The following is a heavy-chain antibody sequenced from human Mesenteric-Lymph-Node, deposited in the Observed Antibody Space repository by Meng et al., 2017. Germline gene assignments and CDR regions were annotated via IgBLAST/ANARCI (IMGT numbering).Heavy chain of an antibody. V-gene: IGHV1-2*02. CDR1: GYTFTAYY. CDR2: INPNSGGT. CDR3: ARDDTQWLLPSD. D-gene: IGHD6-19*01. Sequence: ASVTVSCKASGYTFTAYYMHWVRQAPGQGLDWMGWINPNSGGTNCAQKFQGRVTLTSDTSISTAYMELSRLRSDDTAGYYCARDDTQWLLPSDWGQGTLVTVSS. J-gene: IGHJ4*02.